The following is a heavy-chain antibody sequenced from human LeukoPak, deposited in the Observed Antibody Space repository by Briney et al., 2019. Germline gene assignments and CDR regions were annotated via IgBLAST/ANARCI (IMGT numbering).Heavy chain of an antibody. V-gene: IGHV4-34*01. J-gene: IGHJ4*02. D-gene: IGHD2-2*01. CDR1: GGSFSGYY. CDR3: AREEDTGYCSSTSCYAIDY. Sequence: SETLSLTCAVYGGSFSGYYWSWIRQPPGKGLEWIGEINHSGSTNYNPSLKSRVTISVDTSKNQFSLKLSSVTAADTAVYYCAREEDTGYCSSTSCYAIDYWGQGTLATVSS. CDR2: INHSGST.